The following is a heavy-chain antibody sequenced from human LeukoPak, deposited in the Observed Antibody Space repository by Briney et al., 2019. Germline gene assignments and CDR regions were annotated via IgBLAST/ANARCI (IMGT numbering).Heavy chain of an antibody. CDR1: GGSFSGYY. Sequence: SETLSLTCAVYGGSFSGYYWSWIRQPPGKGLEWIGEINHSGSTNYNPSLKSRVTISVDTSKNQFSLKLSYVTAADTAVYYCARLLWFGDFDYWGQGTLVTVSS. V-gene: IGHV4-34*01. D-gene: IGHD3-10*01. CDR3: ARLLWFGDFDY. J-gene: IGHJ4*02. CDR2: INHSGST.